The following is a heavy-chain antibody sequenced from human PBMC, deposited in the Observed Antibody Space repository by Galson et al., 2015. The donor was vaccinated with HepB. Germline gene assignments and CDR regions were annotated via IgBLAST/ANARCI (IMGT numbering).Heavy chain of an antibody. CDR3: ARETPFEEPIVVVTRTAGPYFQH. V-gene: IGHV1-46*01. Sequence: SVKVSCKASGYTFTNYYMHWVRQAPGQGLEWMGIINPSGGSTTYAQKFQGRVTMTRDTSTRTVYMELSSLRSEDTAVYYCARETPFEEPIVVVTRTAGPYFQHWGQGTLVTVSS. CDR2: INPSGGST. CDR1: GYTFTNYY. J-gene: IGHJ1*01. D-gene: IGHD2-21*02.